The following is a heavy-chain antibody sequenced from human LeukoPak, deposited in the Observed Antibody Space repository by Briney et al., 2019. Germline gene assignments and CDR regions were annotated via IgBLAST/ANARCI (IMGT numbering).Heavy chain of an antibody. CDR1: GVTVSSNY. J-gene: IGHJ3*02. Sequence: GGSLRLSCAASGVTVSSNYMSWVRQAPGKGLEWVSVIYIGGSTYYADSVKGRFTISRDNSKNTLYLQMNSLRAEDTAVYYCARDALDYGDYPGAFDIWGQGTMITVSS. V-gene: IGHV3-53*01. CDR2: IYIGGST. D-gene: IGHD4-17*01. CDR3: ARDALDYGDYPGAFDI.